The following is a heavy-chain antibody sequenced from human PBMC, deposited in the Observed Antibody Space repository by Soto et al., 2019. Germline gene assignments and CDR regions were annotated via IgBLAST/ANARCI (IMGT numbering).Heavy chain of an antibody. CDR1: GFTFSSYG. CDR3: AKTVGVQLWLGY. V-gene: IGHV3-30*18. Sequence: QVQLVESGGGVVQPGRSLRLSCAASGFTFSSYGMHWVRQAPGKGLEWVAVISYDESNKYYADSVKGRFTISRDNSKNTRYQQMNSLRAEDTAVYYCAKTVGVQLWLGYWGQGTLVTVSS. J-gene: IGHJ4*02. D-gene: IGHD5-18*01. CDR2: ISYDESNK.